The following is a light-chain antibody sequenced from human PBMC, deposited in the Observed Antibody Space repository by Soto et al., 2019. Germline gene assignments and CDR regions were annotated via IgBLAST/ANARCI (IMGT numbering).Light chain of an antibody. CDR1: ESISSW. CDR2: KAS. J-gene: IGKJ1*01. Sequence: DIQMTQSPSTLSASVGDIITITCRASESISSWLAWFQQKPGKAPKLLIYKASSLESGVPSRFSGSGSGTEFTLTISSLQPDDFATYYCQHYNSDLRTFGQGTKVEIK. V-gene: IGKV1-5*03. CDR3: QHYNSDLRT.